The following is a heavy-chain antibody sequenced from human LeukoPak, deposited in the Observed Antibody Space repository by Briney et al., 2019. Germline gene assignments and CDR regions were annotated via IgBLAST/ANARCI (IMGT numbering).Heavy chain of an antibody. Sequence: GGSLRLSCAASGFTYSSYAMSWVRQAPGRGLEWVSSIRGSGESTYYTDSVKGRFTISRDNSQNILYLQMNSLRAEDTALYYCTREAGATDYWGQGTLVTVSS. V-gene: IGHV3-23*01. J-gene: IGHJ4*02. CDR3: TREAGATDY. CDR2: IRGSGEST. D-gene: IGHD1-26*01. CDR1: GFTYSSYA.